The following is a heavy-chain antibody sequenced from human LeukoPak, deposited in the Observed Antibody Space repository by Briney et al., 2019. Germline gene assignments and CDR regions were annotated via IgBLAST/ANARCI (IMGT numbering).Heavy chain of an antibody. D-gene: IGHD1-26*01. V-gene: IGHV3-30*18. CDR3: AKDVSGSYPNYYYYYGMDV. Sequence: PGGSLRLSCAASGFTFSSYGMHWVRQAPGKGLEWVAVISYDGSNKYYADSVKGRFTISRDNSKNTLYLQMNSLRAEDTAVYYCAKDVSGSYPNYYYYYGMDVWGQGTTVTVSS. CDR2: ISYDGSNK. J-gene: IGHJ6*02. CDR1: GFTFSSYG.